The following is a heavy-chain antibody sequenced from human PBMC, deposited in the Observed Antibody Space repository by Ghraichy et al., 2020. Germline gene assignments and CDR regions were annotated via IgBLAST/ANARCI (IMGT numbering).Heavy chain of an antibody. J-gene: IGHJ6*02. CDR1: GFSFSNYW. CDR3: ARPRQPTYYYAMDV. Sequence: GGLRLSCAASGFSFSNYWMTWVRQAPGKGLEWVANIRQDGNEIYYVDSVKGRFTISRDNAKNSLYLQMNSLRAEDTAVYYCARPRQPTYYYAMDVWGQGTTVTVS. CDR2: IRQDGNEI. V-gene: IGHV3-7*01. D-gene: IGHD1-1*01.